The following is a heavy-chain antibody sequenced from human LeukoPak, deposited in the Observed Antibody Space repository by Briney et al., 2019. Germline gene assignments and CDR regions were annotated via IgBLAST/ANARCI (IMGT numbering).Heavy chain of an antibody. Sequence: PSETLSLTCAVSGVSISSYFWSWIRQPPGQGLEWIGYIYHSGSTHYNPSLKSRVTMSVDTSKNQFSLKLSSVTAADTAVYYCARDFRYDSSGYYFDYWGQGTLVTVSS. D-gene: IGHD3-22*01. CDR2: IYHSGST. J-gene: IGHJ4*02. CDR1: GVSISSYF. CDR3: ARDFRYDSSGYYFDY. V-gene: IGHV4-59*12.